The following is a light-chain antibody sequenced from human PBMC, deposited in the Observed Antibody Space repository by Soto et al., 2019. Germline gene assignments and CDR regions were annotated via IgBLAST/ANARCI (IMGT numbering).Light chain of an antibody. Sequence: EIVMTQSPATLSVSPGERATLSCRASQSVYNNLAWYQQKPGQAPRLLIYGSSTRATGVPARFSGSGSGTEFTLSISSLQSEDFAVYYCLQYNKWPPYTFGQGTKLEIK. CDR3: LQYNKWPPYT. CDR2: GSS. V-gene: IGKV3-15*01. J-gene: IGKJ2*01. CDR1: QSVYNN.